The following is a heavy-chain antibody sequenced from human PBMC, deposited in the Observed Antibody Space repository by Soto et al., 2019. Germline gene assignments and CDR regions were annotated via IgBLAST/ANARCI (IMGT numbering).Heavy chain of an antibody. Sequence: QVQLQESGPGLVKPSETLSLTCTGSGGSLTNYYWNWIRKPPGRGLEWIGYVHYSGSTNYNPSLKSRVTISVDTAKNQFSLKVNSVTAVDTAVYSCARRSGSAGTFDYWGQGTLVTVSS. CDR3: ARRSGSAGTFDY. CDR2: VHYSGST. CDR1: GGSLTNYY. J-gene: IGHJ4*02. V-gene: IGHV4-59*08. D-gene: IGHD3-10*01.